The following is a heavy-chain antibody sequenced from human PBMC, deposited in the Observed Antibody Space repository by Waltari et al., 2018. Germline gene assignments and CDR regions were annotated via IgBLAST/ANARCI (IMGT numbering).Heavy chain of an antibody. Sequence: QVQLQESGPGLVKPSETLSLTCAVSGYSISSGYYWGWIRQPPGKGLEWIGSIYHSGSTYYNPSLKSRVTISVDTSKNQFSLKLSSVTAADTAVYYCARGRGSAVTFRTQHRNYYMDVWGKGTTVTVSS. CDR2: IYHSGST. CDR1: GYSISSGYY. V-gene: IGHV4-38-2*01. CDR3: ARGRGSAVTFRTQHRNYYMDV. D-gene: IGHD3-16*01. J-gene: IGHJ6*03.